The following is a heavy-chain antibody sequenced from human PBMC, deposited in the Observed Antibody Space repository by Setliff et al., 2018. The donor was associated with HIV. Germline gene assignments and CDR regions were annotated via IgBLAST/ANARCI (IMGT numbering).Heavy chain of an antibody. CDR2: IDSNGESI. J-gene: IGHJ5*02. D-gene: IGHD3-22*01. CDR3: AREGSSGYTGWFDH. Sequence: RLSCVASGFSFSTSDMNWVRHTPGKGLEWVAHIDSNGESIYYADSVRGRFSISRDNGRNSLYLQMNSLTDEDTAVYYCAREGSSGYTGWFDHWGQGTLVTVSS. CDR1: GFSFSTSD. V-gene: IGHV3-48*03.